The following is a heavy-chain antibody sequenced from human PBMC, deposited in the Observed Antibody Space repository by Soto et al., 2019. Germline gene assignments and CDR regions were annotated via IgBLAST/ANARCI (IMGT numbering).Heavy chain of an antibody. V-gene: IGHV3-7*03. J-gene: IGHJ6*02. D-gene: IGHD3-22*01. CDR2: IKQDGSEK. Sequence: GGSLRLSCAASGFTFSSYWMSWVRQAPGKGLEWVANIKQDGSEKYYVDSVKGRFTISKDTSKNQVVLTMTNMDPVDTATYYCARMRTMIVVGIGYYGMDVWGQGTTVTVSS. CDR1: GFTFSSYW. CDR3: ARMRTMIVVGIGYYGMDV.